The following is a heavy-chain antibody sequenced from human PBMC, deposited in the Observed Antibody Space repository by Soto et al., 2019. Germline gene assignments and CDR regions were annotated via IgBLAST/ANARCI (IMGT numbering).Heavy chain of an antibody. Sequence: SETLSLTCSVSGGSISSGGYYWSWIRQHPGKGLEWIGYIYYSGSTSYNPSLKSRVTISVDTSKNQFSLKLNSMTAADTAVYYCARHNYGSGSTYFDYWGQGTLVTVSS. CDR1: GGSISSGGYY. CDR2: IYYSGST. V-gene: IGHV4-31*03. D-gene: IGHD3-10*01. J-gene: IGHJ4*02. CDR3: ARHNYGSGSTYFDY.